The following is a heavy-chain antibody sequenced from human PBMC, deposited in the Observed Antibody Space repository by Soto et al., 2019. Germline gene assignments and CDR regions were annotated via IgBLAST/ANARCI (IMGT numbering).Heavy chain of an antibody. CDR2: IRSKANNYAT. CDR1: GLTFSGSA. D-gene: IGHD1-26*01. Sequence: PGGSLRLSCVASGLTFSGSAMHWVRQASGQGLEWVGRIRSKANNYATAYGESVKGRFTISRDDSKSTAYLQMNSLQVDDTAVYYRTAGRSIDYWGQGTLVTVSS. J-gene: IGHJ4*02. CDR3: TAGRSIDY. V-gene: IGHV3-73*01.